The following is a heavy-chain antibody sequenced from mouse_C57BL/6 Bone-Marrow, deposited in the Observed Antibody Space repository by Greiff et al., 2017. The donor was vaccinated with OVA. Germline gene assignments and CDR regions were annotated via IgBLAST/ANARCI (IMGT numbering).Heavy chain of an antibody. CDR3: ARQGSYYYCDY. CDR2: ISNGGGST. CDR1: GFTFSDYY. J-gene: IGHJ2*01. D-gene: IGHD1-1*02. Sequence: EVQLVESGGGLVQPGGSLKLSCAASGFTFSDYYLYWVRQTPEKRLEWVAYISNGGGSTYYPATVKGRFTISRDNAKNTLYLQMSRLKSEDTAVYYCARQGSYYYCDYWGQGTTLTVSS. V-gene: IGHV5-12*01.